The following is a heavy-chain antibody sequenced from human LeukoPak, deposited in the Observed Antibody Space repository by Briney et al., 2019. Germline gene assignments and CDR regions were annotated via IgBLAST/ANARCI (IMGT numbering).Heavy chain of an antibody. CDR1: GFTFSSYA. D-gene: IGHD6-6*01. J-gene: IGHJ6*02. CDR2: VTGSGGNT. V-gene: IGHV3-23*01. Sequence: GGSLRLSCAASGFTFSSYAMSWVRQAPGKGLEWVSVVTGSGGNTYYAGSVKGRFTISRDNSESTLSLQMNSLRAEDTAVYYCAKEYSGSRDYFYGMDVWGQGTTVTVSS. CDR3: AKEYSGSRDYFYGMDV.